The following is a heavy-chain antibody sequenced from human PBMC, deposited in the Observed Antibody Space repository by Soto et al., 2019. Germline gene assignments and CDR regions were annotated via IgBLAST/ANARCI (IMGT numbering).Heavy chain of an antibody. CDR3: ARDRRWLPRGPNNWLDL. V-gene: IGHV4-30-4*01. Sequence: SETLSLTCTVSGGSINSGDYYWTWVRQPPGKGLEWIGYIYYDGNSQHNPSLKSRITMSIDTSKNQFSLNLSSVTAADTAVYYCARDRRWLPRGPNNWLDLWGQGTQVTVSS. D-gene: IGHD5-12*01. J-gene: IGHJ5*02. CDR2: IYYDGNS. CDR1: GGSINSGDYY.